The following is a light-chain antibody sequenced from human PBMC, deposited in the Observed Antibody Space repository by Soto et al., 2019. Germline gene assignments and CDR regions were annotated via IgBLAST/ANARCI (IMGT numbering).Light chain of an antibody. V-gene: IGKV3-11*01. J-gene: IGKJ4*01. CDR1: QSVSSG. Sequence: EIVLTQSPGTLSLSPGERATLSCRASQSVSSGLSWYQQKPGQAPRLLIYGASTRATGIPARFSGSGSGTDFTLTISSLEPEDFAVYYCQQRSNWPSLTFGGGTKVDVK. CDR3: QQRSNWPSLT. CDR2: GAS.